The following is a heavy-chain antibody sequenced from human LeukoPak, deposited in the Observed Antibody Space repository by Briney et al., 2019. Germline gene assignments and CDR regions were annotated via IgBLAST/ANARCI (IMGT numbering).Heavy chain of an antibody. V-gene: IGHV1-18*01. J-gene: IGHJ3*02. CDR2: ISAYNGNT. Sequence: VASVKVSCKASGYSFSSSGITWVRQAPGQGLEWMGWISAYNGNTNYAQKVQGRVTMTTDTPTSTAYMDLRSLRSDDTAVYYCARENFDIWGQGTMVTVSS. CDR1: GYSFSSSG. CDR3: ARENFDI.